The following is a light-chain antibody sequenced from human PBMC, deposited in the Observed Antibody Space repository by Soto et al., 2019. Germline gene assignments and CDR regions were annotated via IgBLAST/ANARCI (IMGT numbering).Light chain of an antibody. CDR1: SSDVGSYNL. Sequence: QSALTQPASVSGSPGQSITISCTGTSSDVGSYNLVSWYQHHPGKAPKLMIYEGSERPSGVSNRFSGSKSGNTASLTISGLQAEDEADYYCSTYAGAVAFGGGTKVTVL. CDR2: EGS. CDR3: STYAGAVA. V-gene: IGLV2-23*01. J-gene: IGLJ2*01.